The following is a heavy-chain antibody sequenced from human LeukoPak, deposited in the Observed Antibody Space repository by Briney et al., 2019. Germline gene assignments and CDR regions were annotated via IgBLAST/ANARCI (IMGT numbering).Heavy chain of an antibody. V-gene: IGHV4-39*01. D-gene: IGHD3-10*01. CDR1: GSSISSSGYF. J-gene: IGHJ4*02. CDR3: ARRLYGSGNYHFDF. Sequence: SETLSLTCTVSGSSISSSGYFWAWIRQPPGKGLVWIGSISYSGSTYYNASLKSRVTISVDTSKNQISLNLSSVTAADTAMYYCARRLYGSGNYHFDFWGQGTLVTVSS. CDR2: ISYSGST.